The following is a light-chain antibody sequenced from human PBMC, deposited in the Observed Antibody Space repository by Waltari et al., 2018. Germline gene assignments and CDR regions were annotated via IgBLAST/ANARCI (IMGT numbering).Light chain of an antibody. Sequence: DIVMTQSPVSLPVTPGEPASISSSSSQSLLHSNGYNYLDWYLQKPGQSPQLLIYLGSSRASGVPDRFSGSGSGTDFTLKISRVEAEDVGVYYCMQTLQTPLTFGGGTKVEIK. V-gene: IGKV2-28*01. J-gene: IGKJ4*01. CDR1: QSLLHSNGYNY. CDR2: LGS. CDR3: MQTLQTPLT.